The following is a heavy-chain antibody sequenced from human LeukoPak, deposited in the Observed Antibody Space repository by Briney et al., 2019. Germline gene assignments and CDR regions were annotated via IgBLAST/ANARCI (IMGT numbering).Heavy chain of an antibody. Sequence: PGGSLRLSCAASGFTFSSYWMSWVRQAPGKGLEWVANIKQDGSEKYYVDSVKGRFTISRDNAKNSLFLQMNSLRAGDTAVYFWAISATARGGFDFWGQGTLVTVSS. V-gene: IGHV3-7*01. CDR1: GFTFSSYW. CDR3: AISATARGGFDF. CDR2: IKQDGSEK. J-gene: IGHJ4*02. D-gene: IGHD6-25*01.